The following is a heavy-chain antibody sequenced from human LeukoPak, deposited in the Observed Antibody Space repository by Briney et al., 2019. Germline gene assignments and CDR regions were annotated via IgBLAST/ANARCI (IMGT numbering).Heavy chain of an antibody. Sequence: GGSLRLSCAASGFTFSSYTMNWVRQAPGKGLEWVSSITSSSSYIYYADSVKGRFTISRDNAKNSLYLQMNSLRAEDTAVYYCARGYDVVVAATPPDFDYWGQGTLVTVSS. CDR1: GFTFSSYT. V-gene: IGHV3-21*01. D-gene: IGHD2-15*01. J-gene: IGHJ4*02. CDR2: ITSSSSYI. CDR3: ARGYDVVVAATPPDFDY.